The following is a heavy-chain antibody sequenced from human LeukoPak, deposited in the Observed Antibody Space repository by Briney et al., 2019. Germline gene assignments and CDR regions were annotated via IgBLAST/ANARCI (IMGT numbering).Heavy chain of an antibody. CDR1: GYTFTSYA. CDR2: INAGNGNT. CDR3: ARAVSYYYGSGDFDY. V-gene: IGHV1-3*01. J-gene: IGHJ4*02. Sequence: GASVKVSCTASGYTFTSYAMHWVRQAPGQRPEWMGWINAGNGNTKYSQKFQGRVTITRDTSASTAYMELSSLRSEDTAVYYCARAVSYYYGSGDFDYWGQGTLVTVSS. D-gene: IGHD3-10*01.